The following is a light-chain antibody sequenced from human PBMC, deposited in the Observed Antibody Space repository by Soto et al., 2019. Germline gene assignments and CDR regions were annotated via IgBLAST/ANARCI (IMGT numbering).Light chain of an antibody. CDR1: SSDVGSYNL. J-gene: IGLJ1*01. CDR3: CSYAGSSTYV. CDR2: EVS. Sequence: QSVLTQPASVSGSPGQSITISCTGTSSDVGSYNLVSWYQQHPGKAPKLMIYEVSKRPSGVSNRFSGSKSGTTASLTISRLQAEDDADYYCCSYAGSSTYVFGTGTKLTVL. V-gene: IGLV2-23*02.